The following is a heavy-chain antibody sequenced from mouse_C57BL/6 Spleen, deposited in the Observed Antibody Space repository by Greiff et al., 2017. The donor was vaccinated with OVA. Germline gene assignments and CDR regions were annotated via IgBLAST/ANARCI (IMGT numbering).Heavy chain of an antibody. CDR1: GYTFTDYE. J-gene: IGHJ3*01. D-gene: IGHD1-1*01. CDR2: IDPETGGT. V-gene: IGHV1-15*01. Sequence: VKVVESGAELVRPGASVTLSCKASGYTFTDYEMHWVKQTPVHGLEWIGAIDPETGGTAYNQKFKGKAILTADKSSSTAYMELRSLTSEDSAVYYCTNDYYGSSSFAYWGQGTLVTVSA. CDR3: TNDYYGSSSFAY.